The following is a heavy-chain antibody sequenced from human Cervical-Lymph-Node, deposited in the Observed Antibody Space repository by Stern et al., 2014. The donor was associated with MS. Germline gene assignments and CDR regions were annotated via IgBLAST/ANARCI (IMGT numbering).Heavy chain of an antibody. V-gene: IGHV3-30-3*01. Sequence: VQLVQSGGGVVQPGRSLRLSCAGSGFTFSSSAMHWVRQAPGKGLEWVAVISFDGNNKYFADSVKGRFTISRDNSKNTVNLQMSSLRVEDTAVYYCARDPCILGPCPGMDVWGQGTTVTVSS. CDR1: GFTFSSSA. CDR3: ARDPCILGPCPGMDV. D-gene: IGHD2-8*02. J-gene: IGHJ6*02. CDR2: ISFDGNNK.